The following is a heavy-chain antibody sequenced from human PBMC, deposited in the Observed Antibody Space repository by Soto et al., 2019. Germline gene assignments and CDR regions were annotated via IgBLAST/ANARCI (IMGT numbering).Heavy chain of an antibody. CDR2: IYHSGSA. V-gene: IGHV4-4*02. CDR1: GDTISSSYW. Sequence: SETLSLTCAVSGDTISSSYWWSWVRLSPVKGLEWIGEIYHSGSANYNPSFKGRVFMSVDKSKNHFSLRLTSVTAADTAVFYCVRLTPVSVLDLWGHGTQVTVSS. J-gene: IGHJ4*01. D-gene: IGHD2-2*01. CDR3: VRLTPVSVLDL.